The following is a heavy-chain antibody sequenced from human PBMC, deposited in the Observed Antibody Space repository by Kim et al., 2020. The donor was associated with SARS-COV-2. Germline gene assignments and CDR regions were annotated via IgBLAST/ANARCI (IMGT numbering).Heavy chain of an antibody. CDR2: VSGDGDTT. Sequence: GGSLRLSCAASGFTFADSVMHWVRQAPGKGLEWVALVSGDGDTTYYADSVKGRFTISRDNSKDSLYLQMNSLRTDDTAFYYCSKASGWLPRSWGQGTLVTVSS. V-gene: IGHV3-43*02. CDR3: SKASGWLPRS. J-gene: IGHJ5*02. CDR1: GFTFADSV. D-gene: IGHD6-19*01.